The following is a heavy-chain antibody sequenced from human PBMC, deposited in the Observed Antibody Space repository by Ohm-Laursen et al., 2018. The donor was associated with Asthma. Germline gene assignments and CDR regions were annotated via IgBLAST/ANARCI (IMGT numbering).Heavy chain of an antibody. J-gene: IGHJ4*02. D-gene: IGHD4-17*01. CDR3: ARATDDYGDFNFDY. V-gene: IGHV3-30*03. CDR1: GFTFSSYG. Sequence: SLRLSCAASGFTFSSYGMHWVRQAPGKGLEWVAVISYDGSNKYYADSVKGRFTISRDNSKNTLYLQMNSLRAEDTAVYYCARATDDYGDFNFDYWGQGTLVTVSS. CDR2: ISYDGSNK.